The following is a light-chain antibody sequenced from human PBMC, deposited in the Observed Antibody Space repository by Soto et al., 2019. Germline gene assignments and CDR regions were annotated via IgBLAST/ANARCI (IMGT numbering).Light chain of an antibody. V-gene: IGKV3-20*01. CDR2: AAS. Sequence: EIVLTQSPGTLSLSPGERATLSFRASPSVRSSYLAWYQLRPGQAPRLLIYAASTRAPGIPDRFSGSESGTDFTLTISRLEPEDFAVYYSQQYGASRTFGQGTKVDIK. J-gene: IGKJ1*01. CDR3: QQYGASRT. CDR1: PSVRSSY.